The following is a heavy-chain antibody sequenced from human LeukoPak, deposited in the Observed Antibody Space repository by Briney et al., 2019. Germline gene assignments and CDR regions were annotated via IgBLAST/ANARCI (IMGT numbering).Heavy chain of an antibody. CDR1: GGSISSYY. CDR2: IYCSGST. V-gene: IGHV4-59*01. CDR3: ARLSLPANYYYYYYMDV. J-gene: IGHJ6*03. Sequence: SETLSLTCTVSGGSISSYYWSWIRQPPGKGLEWIGYIYCSGSTNYNPSLKSRVTISVDTSKNQFSLKLSSVTAADTAVYYCARLSLPANYYYYYYMDVWGKGTTVTVSS. D-gene: IGHD1-26*01.